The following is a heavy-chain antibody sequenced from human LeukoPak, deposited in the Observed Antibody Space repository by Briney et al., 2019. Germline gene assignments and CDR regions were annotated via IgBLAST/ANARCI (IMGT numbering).Heavy chain of an antibody. CDR3: ARVACTGNSCRPYHYYGMDV. D-gene: IGHD2-15*01. V-gene: IGHV3-7*01. CDR1: GFSFSGYW. Sequence: GGSLRLSCAASGFSFSGYWMTWVRQAPGRGLEWVANTKQDESETSYVTSVRGRFTISRDNAKNSLYLQMNSLRAEDTAVYFCARVACTGNSCRPYHYYGMDVWGQGTTVTVSS. CDR2: TKQDESET. J-gene: IGHJ6*02.